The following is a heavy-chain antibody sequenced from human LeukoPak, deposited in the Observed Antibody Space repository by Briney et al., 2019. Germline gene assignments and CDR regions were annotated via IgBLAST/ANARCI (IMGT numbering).Heavy chain of an antibody. V-gene: IGHV3-23*01. J-gene: IGHJ6*03. CDR3: AKSKGIGGADYYYYMDV. Sequence: GGSLRLSCAASGFTFSSYAMSWVRQAPGKGLEWVSAISGSGGSTYYADSVKGRFTISRDNPKNTLYLQMNSLRAEDTAVYYCAKSKGIGGADYYYYMDVWGKGTTVTVSS. CDR2: ISGSGGST. CDR1: GFTFSSYA. D-gene: IGHD2-15*01.